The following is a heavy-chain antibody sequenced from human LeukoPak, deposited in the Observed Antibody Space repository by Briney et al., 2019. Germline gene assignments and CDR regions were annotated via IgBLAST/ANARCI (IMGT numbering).Heavy chain of an antibody. CDR1: GYTFTGYY. V-gene: IGHV1-2*02. J-gene: IGHJ4*02. CDR2: INPNSGGT. CDR3: ARTVAGREGFDY. Sequence: ASVKVSCKASGYTFTGYYMHWVRQAPGQGLEWMGWINPNSGGTNYAQKFQGRVTMTRDTSISTAYMELSKLRSDDTAVYYCARTVAGREGFDYWGQGTLVTVSP. D-gene: IGHD6-19*01.